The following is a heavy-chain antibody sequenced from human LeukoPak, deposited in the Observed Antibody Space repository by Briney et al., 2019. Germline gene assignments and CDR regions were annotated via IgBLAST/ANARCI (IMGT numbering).Heavy chain of an antibody. V-gene: IGHV4-34*01. CDR2: INHSGST. D-gene: IGHD6-19*01. Sequence: PSETLSLTCAVHGGSFSGYYWSWIRQPPGKGLEWIGEINHSGSTNYNPSLKSRVTISVDTSKNQFSLKLSSVTAADTAVYHCARGEEQWLEWYFDLWGRGTLVTVSS. CDR1: GGSFSGYY. CDR3: ARGEEQWLEWYFDL. J-gene: IGHJ2*01.